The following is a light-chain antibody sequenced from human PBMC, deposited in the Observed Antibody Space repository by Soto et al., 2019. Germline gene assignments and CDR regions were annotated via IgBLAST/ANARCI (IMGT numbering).Light chain of an antibody. CDR1: QGIRND. J-gene: IGKJ1*01. Sequence: AIQMTQSPSSLSASVGDRVTITCRASQGIRNDLGWYQHKPGKAPKLLIYAASSLQSGVPSRFSGSGSGTDFALTISSLQPEDSATYYCRQDYYFPWTFGQGTKVEIK. CDR2: AAS. CDR3: RQDYYFPWT. V-gene: IGKV1-6*01.